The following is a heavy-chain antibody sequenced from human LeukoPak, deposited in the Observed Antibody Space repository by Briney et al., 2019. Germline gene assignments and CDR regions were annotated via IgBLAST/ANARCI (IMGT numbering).Heavy chain of an antibody. CDR1: GFTFSSYE. V-gene: IGHV3-48*03. D-gene: IGHD2-15*01. Sequence: GGSLRLSCAASGFTFSSYEMNWVRQAPGKGLEWVSYISSSGSTIYYADSVKGRFTISRDNAKNSLYLQMNSLRAEDTAVYYCAREAVSRYCSGGSCYFDYWGQGTLVTFSS. J-gene: IGHJ4*02. CDR2: ISSSGSTI. CDR3: AREAVSRYCSGGSCYFDY.